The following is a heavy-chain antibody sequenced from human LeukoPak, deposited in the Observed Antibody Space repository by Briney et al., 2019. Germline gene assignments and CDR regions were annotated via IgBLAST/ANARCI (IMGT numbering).Heavy chain of an antibody. Sequence: GGSLRLSCAASGFTFSSYAMSWVRQAPGKGLEWVSSISGSGGSTYYADSVKGRFTISRDNSKNTLYLQMNSLRAEDTAVYCCANPLVGATGFFDYWGQGTLVTVSS. V-gene: IGHV3-23*01. CDR2: ISGSGGST. CDR3: ANPLVGATGFFDY. CDR1: GFTFSSYA. J-gene: IGHJ4*02. D-gene: IGHD1-26*01.